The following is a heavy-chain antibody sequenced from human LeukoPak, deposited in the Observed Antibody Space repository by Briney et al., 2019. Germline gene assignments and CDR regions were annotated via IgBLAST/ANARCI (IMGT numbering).Heavy chain of an antibody. CDR3: ARRGDSSGYYVS. Sequence: GGSLRLSCAASGFTFSNHRMDWVRQAPAKGLVWVSRLNSDGSDTIYADSVKGRFTISRDNAKNTLYLQMDSLRAEDTAVYYCARRGDSSGYYVSWGQGTLVTVSS. D-gene: IGHD3-22*01. V-gene: IGHV3-74*01. J-gene: IGHJ5*02. CDR1: GFTFSNHR. CDR2: LNSDGSDT.